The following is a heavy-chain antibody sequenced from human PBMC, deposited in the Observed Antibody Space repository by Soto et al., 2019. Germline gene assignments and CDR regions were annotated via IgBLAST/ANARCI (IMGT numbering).Heavy chain of an antibody. V-gene: IGHV3-73*01. CDR2: IRDKAHNYAT. CDR1: GFTFSGSA. Sequence: GGSLRLSCAASGFTFSGSAVHWVRQASGKGLEWIGRIRDKAHNYATAYAASVKGRFTVSRDDSKNTAYLEMNSLRIEDTAVYFCTRLEEMATISILFDYWGQGTLVTVSS. D-gene: IGHD5-12*01. CDR3: TRLEEMATISILFDY. J-gene: IGHJ4*02.